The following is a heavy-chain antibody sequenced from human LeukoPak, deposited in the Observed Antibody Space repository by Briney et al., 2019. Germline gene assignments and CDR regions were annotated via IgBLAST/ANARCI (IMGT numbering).Heavy chain of an antibody. Sequence: ASVKVSCKVSGYTLTELSMHWVRQAPGKGLEWMGGFDPEDGETIYAQKFQGRVTMTEDTSTDTAYMEMSSLRSEDTAVYYCATALEGYDSFDYWGQGTLVTISS. J-gene: IGHJ4*02. V-gene: IGHV1-24*01. CDR2: FDPEDGET. CDR3: ATALEGYDSFDY. D-gene: IGHD5-12*01. CDR1: GYTLTELS.